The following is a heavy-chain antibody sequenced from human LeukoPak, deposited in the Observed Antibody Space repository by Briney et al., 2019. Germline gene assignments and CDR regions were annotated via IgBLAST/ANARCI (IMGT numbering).Heavy chain of an antibody. CDR3: ARDNSYNWNYNYYYGMDV. J-gene: IGHJ6*02. CDR1: GGSISNYY. CDR2: XXYSGST. D-gene: IGHD1-20*01. Sequence: SETLSLTCTVSGGSISNYYWSWIRQPPGKGLEWXGXXXYSGSTNYXPSLKSRVTISVDTSKSQFSLKLTSVTAADTAVYYCARDNSYNWNYNYYYGMDVWGQGTTVTVSS. V-gene: IGHV4-59*01.